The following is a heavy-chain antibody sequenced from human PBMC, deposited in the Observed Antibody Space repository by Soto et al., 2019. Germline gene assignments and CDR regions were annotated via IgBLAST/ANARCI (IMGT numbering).Heavy chain of an antibody. D-gene: IGHD5-12*01. J-gene: IGHJ4*02. CDR3: AKDYRPDGRYDLDY. CDR2: IVGNGGGI. V-gene: IGHV3-23*01. CDR1: GFSFGTYA. Sequence: ESVGALVQPGGSLRLSCVASGFSFGTYAMNWVRQAPGKGLEWVAVIVGNGGGIYYADSVKGRFTISRDNSKDTLYLQMNSLRAEDTAVYYCAKDYRPDGRYDLDYWGQGTLVTVSS.